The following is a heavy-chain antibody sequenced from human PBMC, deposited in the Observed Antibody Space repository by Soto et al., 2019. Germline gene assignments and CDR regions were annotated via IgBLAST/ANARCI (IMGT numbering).Heavy chain of an antibody. CDR3: ASTNVDIVATILPRPYYYYYGMDV. J-gene: IGHJ6*02. CDR2: IYPGDSDT. Sequence: GESLKISCKGSGYSFTSYWIGWVRQMPGKGLEWMGIIYPGDSDTRYSPSFQGQVTISADKSISTAYLQWSSLKASDTAMYYCASTNVDIVATILPRPYYYYYGMDVWGQGTTVTVSS. CDR1: GYSFTSYW. V-gene: IGHV5-51*01. D-gene: IGHD5-12*01.